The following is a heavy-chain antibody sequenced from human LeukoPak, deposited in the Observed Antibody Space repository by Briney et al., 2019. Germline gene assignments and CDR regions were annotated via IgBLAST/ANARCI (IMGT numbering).Heavy chain of an antibody. CDR3: ARVVGVLWLDYMDV. J-gene: IGHJ6*03. D-gene: IGHD3-10*01. Sequence: PSETLSLTCAVYGGSFSGYYWSWIRQPPGKGLEWIGDIYHTGSTTYNPSLKSRVTISIDTSKNQFSLRLSSVTAADTAVYYCARVVGVLWLDYMDVWGKGTTVTISS. CDR2: IYHTGST. CDR1: GGSFSGYY. V-gene: IGHV4-34*01.